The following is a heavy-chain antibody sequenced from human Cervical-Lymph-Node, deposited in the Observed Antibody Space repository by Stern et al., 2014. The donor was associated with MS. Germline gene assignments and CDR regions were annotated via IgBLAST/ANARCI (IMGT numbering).Heavy chain of an antibody. J-gene: IGHJ4*02. CDR2: NNPNSGDT. V-gene: IGHV1-2*02. D-gene: IGHD3-10*01. CDR1: GYSFTGYF. Sequence: QVQLVQSGAEVKKPGASVKVSCKASGYSFTGYFLHWVRQAPGPGLDVMGWNNPNSGDTNYAQKFHGRVTMTRDSSSSTAYMELSSLRSDDTAVYYCARDGRSSYGSGSYYSSGYWGQGTLVTVSS. CDR3: ARDGRSSYGSGSYYSSGY.